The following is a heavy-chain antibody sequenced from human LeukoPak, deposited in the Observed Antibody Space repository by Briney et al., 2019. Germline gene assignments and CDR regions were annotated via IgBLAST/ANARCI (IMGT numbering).Heavy chain of an antibody. CDR1: GFTFSDPD. J-gene: IGHJ4*02. Sequence: GGSLRLSCAASGFTFSDPDMDWVRQAPGKGLVWVGRIRNKANNYNTEYAASVRGRFTISRGDSKNSVYLQMNSLRIEDTAVYYCTRLVGANFWGQGTLVTVSS. V-gene: IGHV3-72*01. D-gene: IGHD1-26*01. CDR3: TRLVGANF. CDR2: IRNKANNYNT.